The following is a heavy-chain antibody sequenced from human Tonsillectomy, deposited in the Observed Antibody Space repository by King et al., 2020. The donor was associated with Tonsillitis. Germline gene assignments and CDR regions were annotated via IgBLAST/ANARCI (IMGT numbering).Heavy chain of an antibody. D-gene: IGHD4-23*01. CDR1: GFTFSSYG. CDR3: AKEGYGDNSLDYYYMD. V-gene: IGHV3-30*18. Sequence: VQLVESGGGVVQPGRSLRLSCAASGFTFSSYGMHWVRQAPGKGLEWVALISYDGSNEYYADSVKGRFTISRDNSRNTLYLQMNSLRAEDTAVYYCAKEGYGDNSLDYYYMD. CDR2: ISYDGSNE. J-gene: IGHJ6*03.